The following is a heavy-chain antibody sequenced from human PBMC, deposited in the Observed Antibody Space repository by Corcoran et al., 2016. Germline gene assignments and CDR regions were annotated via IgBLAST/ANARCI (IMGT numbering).Heavy chain of an antibody. CDR1: GDTFTDYA. Sequence: QVPLAQSGAEVKKPGASVKLSCKASGDTFTDYAVHWVRQAPGQRLEWMAWINAGNGKTKYSQKFQDRDTITRDTSANTAYMELSSLRSEDTAVYYCARGRWSASSVLSYLDYWGQRTLVTVSS. J-gene: IGHJ4*02. D-gene: IGHD6-6*01. CDR3: ARGRWSASSVLSYLDY. CDR2: INAGNGKT. V-gene: IGHV1-3*01.